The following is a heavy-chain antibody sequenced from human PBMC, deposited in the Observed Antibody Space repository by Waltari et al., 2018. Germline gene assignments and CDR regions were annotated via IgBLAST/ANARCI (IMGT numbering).Heavy chain of an antibody. CDR1: GYPFTDYY. CDR2: INPNSDDA. Sequence: QVQLVQSGTEVKKPGASVKVSCKASGYPFTDYYMHWLRQATGQGLEWMGCINPNSDDANYAQMFQGGVTMTMDTSIDTGYLELSSLRSDDTAVYYCARDVAGSQGGAFDIWGQGTMVTVSS. V-gene: IGHV1-2*02. J-gene: IGHJ3*02. CDR3: ARDVAGSQGGAFDI. D-gene: IGHD6-19*01.